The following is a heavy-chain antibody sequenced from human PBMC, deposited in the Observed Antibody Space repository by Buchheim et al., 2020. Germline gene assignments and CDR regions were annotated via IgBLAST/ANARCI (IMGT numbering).Heavy chain of an antibody. CDR1: GFTFSSYA. V-gene: IGHV3-30*04. D-gene: IGHD2-8*02. J-gene: IGHJ6*02. CDR3: AREKVVYERIYYYYYGMDV. Sequence: QVQLVESGGGVVQPGRSLRLSCAASGFTFSSYAMHWVRQAPGKGLEWVAVISYDGSNKYYADSVKGRFTISRDNSKNTLYLQMNSLRAEDTAVYYCAREKVVYERIYYYYYGMDVWGQGTT. CDR2: ISYDGSNK.